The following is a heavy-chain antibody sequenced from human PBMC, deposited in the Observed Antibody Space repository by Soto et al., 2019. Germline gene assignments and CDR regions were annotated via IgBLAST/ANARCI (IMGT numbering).Heavy chain of an antibody. V-gene: IGHV4-39*01. CDR2: IYYSGST. CDR3: ARIGLEPPFDY. Sequence: SETLSLTCTVSGGSISSSSYYWGWIRHPPGKGLEWIGSIYYSGSTYYSPSLKSRVTISVDTSKNQFSLKLSSVTAADTAVYYCARIGLEPPFDYWGQGTLVTVSS. CDR1: GGSISSSSYY. D-gene: IGHD1-1*01. J-gene: IGHJ4*02.